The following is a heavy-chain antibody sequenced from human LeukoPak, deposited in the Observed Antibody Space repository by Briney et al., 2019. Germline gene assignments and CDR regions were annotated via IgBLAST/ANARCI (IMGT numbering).Heavy chain of an antibody. D-gene: IGHD3-10*01. CDR3: ARNYYGSGSYSRTLYGMDV. CDR2: IYHSGST. J-gene: IGHJ6*02. CDR1: GGSISSGGYS. Sequence: SQTLSLTCAVSGGSISSGGYSWSWIRQPPGKGLEWIGYIYHSGSTYYNPSLKSRVTISVDTSKNQFSLKLSSVTAADTAVYYCARNYYGSGSYSRTLYGMDVWGQGTTVTVSS. V-gene: IGHV4-30-2*01.